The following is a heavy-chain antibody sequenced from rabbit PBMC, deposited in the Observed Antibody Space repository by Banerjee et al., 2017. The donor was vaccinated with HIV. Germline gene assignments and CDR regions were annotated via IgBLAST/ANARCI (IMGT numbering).Heavy chain of an antibody. CDR2: VDTGDGTT. J-gene: IGHJ4*01. CDR1: GFSFSSGLP. Sequence: QLVESGGGLVQPGGSLALTCKASGFSFSSGLPMCWVRQAPGKGLEWIASVDTGDGTTYYASWVNGRFTVSLDNAQNTVFLQMTSLTPADTATYFCARVYNSGWGGYFNLWGPGTLVTVS. V-gene: IGHV1S47*01. CDR3: ARVYNSGWGGYFNL. D-gene: IGHD4-1*01.